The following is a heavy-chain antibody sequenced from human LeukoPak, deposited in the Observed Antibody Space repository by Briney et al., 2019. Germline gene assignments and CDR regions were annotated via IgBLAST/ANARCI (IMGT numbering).Heavy chain of an antibody. CDR3: ARDPNYYDSSGPAMDV. CDR2: INSDVSGT. D-gene: IGHD3-22*01. J-gene: IGHJ6*03. Sequence: GGSLRLSCAASGFTFSSYWMHWVRQAPGKGLVWVSRINSDVSGTSYADSVKGRFTIPRDNAKNTLYLQMNSLRAEDTGVYYCARDPNYYDSSGPAMDVWGKGTTVTVSS. V-gene: IGHV3-74*01. CDR1: GFTFSSYW.